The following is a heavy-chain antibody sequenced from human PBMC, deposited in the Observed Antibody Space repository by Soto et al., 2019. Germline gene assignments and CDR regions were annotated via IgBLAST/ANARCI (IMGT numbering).Heavy chain of an antibody. CDR1: GGSISSGGYY. D-gene: IGHD5-12*01. CDR3: AREPIN. CDR2: IYYSGST. J-gene: IGHJ4*02. Sequence: QVQLQESGPGLVKPSQTLSLTCTVSGGSISSGGYYWSWIRQHPGKGLEWIGYIYYSGSTYYNPSLKSRFTTAVDTSKTQFPLKLSSLTAADTAVDYCAREPINWGQGTLVTVSS. V-gene: IGHV4-31*03.